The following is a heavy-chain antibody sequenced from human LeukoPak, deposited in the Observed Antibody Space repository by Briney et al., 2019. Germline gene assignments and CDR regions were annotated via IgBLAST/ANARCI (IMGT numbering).Heavy chain of an antibody. V-gene: IGHV4-61*02. J-gene: IGHJ4*02. D-gene: IGHD3-9*01. CDR1: GASISSGSYY. CDR3: AGPGGYSDWLPFGY. Sequence: SETLSLTCTVSGASISSGSYYWRWIRQPAGKGLEWIVRIYSSGNTNYNPSLKSRVTISVDTSKNQFSLKLSSVTAADTAVYYCAGPGGYSDWLPFGYWGQGTLVTVSS. CDR2: IYSSGNT.